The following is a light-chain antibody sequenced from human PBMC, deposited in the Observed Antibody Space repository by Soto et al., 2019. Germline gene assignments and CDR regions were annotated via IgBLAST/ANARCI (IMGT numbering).Light chain of an antibody. CDR3: QHRDT. V-gene: IGKV1-9*01. CDR2: AAS. Sequence: DIQLTQSPSFLSASVGDRVTITCRASQGISSYLAWYQQKPGKAPKLLIYAASTLQSGVPSRFSGSESGTEFTLTISSLQPEDFATYYCQHRDTFGPGTKVDIK. J-gene: IGKJ3*01. CDR1: QGISSY.